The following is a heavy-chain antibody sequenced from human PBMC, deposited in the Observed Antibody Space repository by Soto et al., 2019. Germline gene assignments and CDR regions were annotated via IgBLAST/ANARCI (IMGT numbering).Heavy chain of an antibody. V-gene: IGHV4-39*01. J-gene: IGHJ4*02. Sequence: SETLSLTCTVSGGSISSSSYYWGWIRQPPGKGLEWIGSIYYSGSTYYNPSLKSRVTISVDTSKNQFSLKLSSVTAADTAVYYCARVGGFGATTIDYWGQGTPVTVSS. CDR3: ARVGGFGATTIDY. CDR1: GGSISSSSYY. D-gene: IGHD3-10*01. CDR2: IYYSGST.